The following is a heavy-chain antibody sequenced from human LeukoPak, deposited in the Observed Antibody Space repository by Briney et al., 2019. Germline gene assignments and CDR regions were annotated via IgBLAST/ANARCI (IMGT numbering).Heavy chain of an antibody. J-gene: IGHJ4*02. CDR3: ARGGDSYTWNY. D-gene: IGHD5-24*01. V-gene: IGHV4-59*01. Sequence: PSETLSLTCTVSGGSISSSYWSWIRQPPGEGLEWIGYIYYTGSTNYNPSLKSRVTISVDTSKNQFSLKLSSVTGADTAVYYCARGGDSYTWNYWGQGTLVTVSS. CDR1: GGSISSSY. CDR2: IYYTGST.